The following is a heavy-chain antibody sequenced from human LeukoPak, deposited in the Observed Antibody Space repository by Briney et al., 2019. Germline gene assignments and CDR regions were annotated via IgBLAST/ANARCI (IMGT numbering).Heavy chain of an antibody. CDR2: ISSSGSTI. CDR3: ARDQGYGDYYFDY. V-gene: IGHV3-48*03. CDR1: GFTFSSYE. Sequence: RPGGSLRLSCAASGFTFSSYEMNWVRQAPGKGLEWVSYISSSGSTIYHADSVKGRFTISRDNAKNSLYLQMNSLRAEDTAVYYCARDQGYGDYYFDYWGQGTLVTVSS. J-gene: IGHJ4*02. D-gene: IGHD4-17*01.